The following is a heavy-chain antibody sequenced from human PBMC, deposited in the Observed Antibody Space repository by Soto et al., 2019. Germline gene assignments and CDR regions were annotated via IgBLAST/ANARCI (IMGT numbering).Heavy chain of an antibody. D-gene: IGHD3-3*01. J-gene: IGHJ5*01. CDR3: ARDFGGTRAEGWFDP. Sequence: GSLRLFSAASRFTFSSCAMHWVRQAPGRGLEWVAIISYDGSNKYYADSVKGRFTVSRDNSKNTLYVQMNSLRAEDTAVYYCARDFGGTRAEGWFDPWGQGTLVTVPS. CDR2: ISYDGSNK. V-gene: IGHV3-30-3*01. CDR1: RFTFSSCA.